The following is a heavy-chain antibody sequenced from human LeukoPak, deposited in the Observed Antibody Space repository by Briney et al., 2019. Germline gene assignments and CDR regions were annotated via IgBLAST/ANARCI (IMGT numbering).Heavy chain of an antibody. J-gene: IGHJ3*02. V-gene: IGHV4-39*07. CDR3: ASGGEEWELLGAFDI. Sequence: SETLSLTCTVSGGSISSSSYYWGWIRQPPGKGLEWIGSIYYSGSTYYNPSLKSRVTISVDTSKNQFSLKLSSVTAADTAVYYCASGGEEWELLGAFDIWGQGTMVTVSS. CDR1: GGSISSSSYY. CDR2: IYYSGST. D-gene: IGHD1-26*01.